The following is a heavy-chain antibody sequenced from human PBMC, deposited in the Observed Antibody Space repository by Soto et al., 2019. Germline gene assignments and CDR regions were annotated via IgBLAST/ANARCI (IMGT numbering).Heavy chain of an antibody. J-gene: IGHJ4*02. CDR3: AREFAPGSTNYDY. D-gene: IGHD3-10*01. Sequence: GGSLRLSCAASGFTFSNYAMSWVRQAPGKGLEWVSTFTRSGNTYYADSVKGRFTISRDNSKNTLYLQMDSLRAEDTAVYYCAREFAPGSTNYDYWGLGTLVTVSS. V-gene: IGHV3-23*01. CDR1: GFTFSNYA. CDR2: FTRSGNT.